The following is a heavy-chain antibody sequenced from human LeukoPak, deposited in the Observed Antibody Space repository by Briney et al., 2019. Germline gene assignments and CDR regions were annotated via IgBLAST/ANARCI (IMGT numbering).Heavy chain of an antibody. J-gene: IGHJ3*02. D-gene: IGHD3-3*01. CDR3: ARDGGEWLFHNGAFDI. CDR2: IYSGGST. CDR1: GFTVSINY. V-gene: IGHV3-53*01. Sequence: SGGSLTLSCAASGFTVSINYMSCVRHAPGKGLEWVSVIYSGGSTYYADSVKGRFTISRDNSKNTLYLQMNSLRAEDTAVYYCARDGGEWLFHNGAFDIWGQGTMVTVSS.